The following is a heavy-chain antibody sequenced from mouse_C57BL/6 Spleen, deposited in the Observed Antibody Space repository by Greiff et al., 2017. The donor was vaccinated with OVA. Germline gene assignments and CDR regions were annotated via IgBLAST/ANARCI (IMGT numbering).Heavy chain of an antibody. CDR2: IYPGDGDT. CDR3: ARVDYYGYDDGFAY. V-gene: IGHV1-82*01. Sequence: QVQLQQSGPELVKPGASVKISCKASGYAFSSSWMNWVKQRPGKGLEWIGRIYPGDGDTNYNGKFKGKATLTADKSSSTAYMQLSSLTSEDSAVYFCARVDYYGYDDGFAYWGQGTLVTVSA. D-gene: IGHD2-2*01. CDR1: GYAFSSSW. J-gene: IGHJ3*01.